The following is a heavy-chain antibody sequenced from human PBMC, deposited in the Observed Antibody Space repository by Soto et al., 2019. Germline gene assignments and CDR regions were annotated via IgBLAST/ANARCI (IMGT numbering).Heavy chain of an antibody. Sequence: QVQLVQSGAEVKKPGASVKVSCKASGYTFTSYGISWVRQAPGQGLEWMGWISAYNGNTKYVQKFQGRVTMTTDTSTSTADMELRSLRSDDTAVYYCARDAAAGLNDYWGQGTLFTVSS. D-gene: IGHD6-13*01. CDR2: ISAYNGNT. CDR3: ARDAAAGLNDY. J-gene: IGHJ4*02. V-gene: IGHV1-18*01. CDR1: GYTFTSYG.